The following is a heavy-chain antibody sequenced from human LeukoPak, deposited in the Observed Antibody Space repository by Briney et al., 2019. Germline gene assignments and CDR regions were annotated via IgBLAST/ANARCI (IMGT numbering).Heavy chain of an antibody. CDR1: GFTFSSYG. Sequence: GGSLRLSRAASGFTFSSYGMHWVRQAPGKGLEWVAAISCDGSNKYYADSVKGRFTISRDNSKNTLYLQMNGLRAEDTAVYYCAKDLYLQYCRGSACYLNYYNMDVWGQGTTVAVSS. V-gene: IGHV3-30*18. J-gene: IGHJ6*02. D-gene: IGHD2-15*01. CDR2: ISCDGSNK. CDR3: AKDLYLQYCRGSACYLNYYNMDV.